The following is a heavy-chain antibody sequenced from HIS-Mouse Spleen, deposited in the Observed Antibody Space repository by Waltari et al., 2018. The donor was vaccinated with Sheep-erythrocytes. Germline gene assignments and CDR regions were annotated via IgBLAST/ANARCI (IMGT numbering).Heavy chain of an antibody. CDR2: ISYDGSNK. V-gene: IGHV3-30-3*01. CDR1: GFTFSSYA. CDR3: ARGAFDI. Sequence: QVQLVESGGGVVQPGRSLRLSCAASGFTFSSYALHWVRQAPGKGLEWVAVISYDGSNKYYADSVKCRFTISRDNSKNTLYLQMNSLRAEDTAVYYCARGAFDIWGQGTMVTVSS. J-gene: IGHJ3*02.